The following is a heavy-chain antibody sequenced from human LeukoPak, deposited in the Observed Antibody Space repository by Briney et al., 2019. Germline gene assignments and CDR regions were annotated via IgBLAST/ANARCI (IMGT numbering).Heavy chain of an antibody. CDR2: IYYSGST. CDR1: GGSISSGDYY. D-gene: IGHD3-10*01. J-gene: IGHJ4*02. CDR3: ARGSGKYYFDY. V-gene: IGHV4-30-4*01. Sequence: SETLSLTCTVSGGSISSGDYYWSWIRQPPGKGLGWIGYIYYSGSTYYNPSLKSRVTISVDTSKNQFSVTLSSVTAEDTAVYYCARGSGKYYFDYWGQGTLVTVSS.